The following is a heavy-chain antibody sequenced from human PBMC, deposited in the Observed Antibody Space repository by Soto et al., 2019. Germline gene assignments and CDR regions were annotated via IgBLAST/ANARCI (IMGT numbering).Heavy chain of an antibody. CDR2: IYYPRST. J-gene: IGHJ4*02. Sequence: QLQLQESGPGLEKPSETLSLTCTVSGGSISSSSYSWGWIRQPPGKGLEWIGSIYYPRSTSYNPSRISRVYIXXDXSTXQFSLKLRSVTAADTAVYYCARHDSSSSLYNCLDYWGQGTLVTVSS. CDR3: ARHDSSSSLYNCLDY. V-gene: IGHV4-39*01. CDR1: GGSISSSSYS. D-gene: IGHD6-6*01.